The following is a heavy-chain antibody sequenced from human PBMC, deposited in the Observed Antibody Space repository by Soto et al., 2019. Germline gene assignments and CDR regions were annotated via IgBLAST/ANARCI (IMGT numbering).Heavy chain of an antibody. J-gene: IGHJ3*02. CDR3: AMVTTRYRMAFDI. CDR1: GGSISSGDYY. CDR2: IYYSGST. D-gene: IGHD4-17*01. V-gene: IGHV4-31*03. Sequence: QVQLQESGPGLVKPSQTLSLTCTVSGGSISSGDYYWSWIRQPPGKGLEWIGCIYYSGSTYYNPSLKSRVTISVDTSKNQFSLKLSSVTAADTAVYYCAMVTTRYRMAFDIWGQGTMVTVSS.